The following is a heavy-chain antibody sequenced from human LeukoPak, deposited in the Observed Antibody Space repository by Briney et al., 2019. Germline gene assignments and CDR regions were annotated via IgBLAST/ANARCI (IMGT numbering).Heavy chain of an antibody. CDR1: GGSISSSSYY. D-gene: IGHD3-10*01. Sequence: SETLSLXCTVSGGSISSSSYYWGWIRQPPAKGLEWIGSIYYSGSTYYNPSLKSRVTISVDTSKNQFSLKLSSVTAADTAVYYCARAHYGSGSSKFDYWGQGTLVTVSS. J-gene: IGHJ4*02. V-gene: IGHV4-39*07. CDR2: IYYSGST. CDR3: ARAHYGSGSSKFDY.